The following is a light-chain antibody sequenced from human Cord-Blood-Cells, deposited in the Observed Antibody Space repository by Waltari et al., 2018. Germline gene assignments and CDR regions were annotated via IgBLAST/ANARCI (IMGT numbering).Light chain of an antibody. Sequence: DIQMTQSPSSLSASVGDRVTITCRASQSISSYLNWYQQKPGKAPKLLSYAASSLQSGVPSRFSGRGSGTDFTLTISSLQPEDFATYYCQQSYSTLLTFGGGTKVEIK. CDR1: QSISSY. CDR2: AAS. V-gene: IGKV1-39*01. J-gene: IGKJ4*01. CDR3: QQSYSTLLT.